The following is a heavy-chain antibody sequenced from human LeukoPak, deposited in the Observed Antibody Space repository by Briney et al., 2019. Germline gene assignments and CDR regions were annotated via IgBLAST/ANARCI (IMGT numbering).Heavy chain of an antibody. Sequence: PGGSLRLSCAASGFTFSSYGVHWVRQAPGKGLEWAAFIWYDGSSKYADSVKGRFTISRDNSKSTLYLQMNSLRAEDTAVYYCAKDVVGATDYWGQGTLVTVSS. CDR1: GFTFSSYG. J-gene: IGHJ4*02. D-gene: IGHD1-26*01. CDR2: IWYDGSSK. CDR3: AKDVVGATDY. V-gene: IGHV3-30*02.